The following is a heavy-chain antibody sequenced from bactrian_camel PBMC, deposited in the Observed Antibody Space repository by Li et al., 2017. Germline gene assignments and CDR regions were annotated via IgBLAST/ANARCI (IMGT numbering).Heavy chain of an antibody. CDR3: AAVSTGPCLSVISRGSPQRGDFQF. CDR1: GYTDNSDC. J-gene: IGHJ4*01. D-gene: IGHD7*01. CDR2: IEIDDSRSYT. V-gene: IGHV3S6*01. Sequence: QVQLVESGGGSVQAGGSLRLSCAASGYTDNSDCMGWFRRAPGKEAEGVAAIEIDDSRSYTYYADSVKGRFTISGDRAKNTVYLQMNNLQPDDSAVYYCAAVSTGPCLSVISRGSPQRGDFQFWGQGTQVTVS.